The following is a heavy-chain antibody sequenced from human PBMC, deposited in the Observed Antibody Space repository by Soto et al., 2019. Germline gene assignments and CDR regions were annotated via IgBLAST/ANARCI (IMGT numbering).Heavy chain of an antibody. CDR1: GFSLSSNGVA. V-gene: IGHV2-5*01. Sequence: SGPKLVNPTQTLTLTCTFSGFSLSSNGVAVGWIRQPPGKALEWLALIYWNDDKPYSPSLKSRLTLTKDTSNNQVVLTMTNMDPVDTATDYCAHKRCGTTSCYRGWFYCWGQGTPVTVA. J-gene: IGHJ1*01. D-gene: IGHD2-2*01. CDR3: AHKRCGTTSCYRGWFYC. CDR2: IYWNDDK.